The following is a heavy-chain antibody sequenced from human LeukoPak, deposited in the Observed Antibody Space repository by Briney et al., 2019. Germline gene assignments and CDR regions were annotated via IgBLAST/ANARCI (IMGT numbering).Heavy chain of an antibody. D-gene: IGHD6-19*01. J-gene: IGHJ4*02. CDR1: GYTFVHYY. CDR2: INPNSGGT. V-gene: IGHV1-8*03. CDR3: ARGGTGSGWSPFDY. Sequence: ASVKVSCKASGYTFVHYYMHWVRQAPGQGLEWMGRINPNSGGTDYAQKFQGRVTITRNTSISTAYMELSSLRSEDTAVYYCARGGTGSGWSPFDYWGQGTLGTVSS.